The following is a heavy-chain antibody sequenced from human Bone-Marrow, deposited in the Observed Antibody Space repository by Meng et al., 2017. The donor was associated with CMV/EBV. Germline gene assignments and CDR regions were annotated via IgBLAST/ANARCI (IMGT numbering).Heavy chain of an antibody. D-gene: IGHD2-2*02. V-gene: IGHV4-34*01. CDR3: ARSDIVVVPAAIGGTENP. J-gene: IGHJ5*02. CDR2: INHSGST. Sequence: SCSGYYWGWSRQPPGKGLEWIGEINHSGSTNYNPSLKSRVTISVDTSKNQFSLKLSSVTAADTAVYYCARSDIVVVPAAIGGTENPWGQGTLVTVSS. CDR1: SCSGYY.